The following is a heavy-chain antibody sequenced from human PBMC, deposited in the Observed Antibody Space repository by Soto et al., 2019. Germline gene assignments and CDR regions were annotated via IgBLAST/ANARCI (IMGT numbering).Heavy chain of an antibody. CDR2: ISAYNGNT. J-gene: IGHJ6*02. V-gene: IGHV1-18*01. CDR1: GYTFTSYG. CDR3: ARDRPDYGDSDYYYYGMDV. Sequence: QVQLVQSGAEVKKPGASVKVSCKASGYTFTSYGISWVRQAPGQGLEWMGWISAYNGNTNYAQKLQGRVTMTTDTATSTAYMELRSLRSDATAVYYCARDRPDYGDSDYYYYGMDVWGQGTTVTVSS. D-gene: IGHD4-17*01.